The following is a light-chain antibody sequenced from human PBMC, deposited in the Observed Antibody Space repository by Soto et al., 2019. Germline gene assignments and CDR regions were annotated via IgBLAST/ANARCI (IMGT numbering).Light chain of an antibody. CDR3: QHYNSYSEA. J-gene: IGKJ1*01. V-gene: IGKV1-17*01. CDR1: QGVRNS. CDR2: EIY. Sequence: DIQMTQSPPSLSASAGDRVTITCRASQGVRNSLDWYQQKPGKAPQRLIYEIYNLQSGVPSRFSGSGSGTVFTLTISSLQPDDFATYYCQHYNSYSEAFGQGTKVDIK.